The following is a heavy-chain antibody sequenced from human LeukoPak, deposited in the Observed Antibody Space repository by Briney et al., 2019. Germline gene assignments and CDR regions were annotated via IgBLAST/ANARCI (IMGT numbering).Heavy chain of an antibody. CDR3: AKDLDYGGYNWFDP. CDR2: ISYDGSNK. D-gene: IGHD4-23*01. V-gene: IGHV3-30*18. Sequence: PGGSLRLSCAASGFTFSSYGMHWVRQAPGKGLEWVAVISYDGSNKYYADYVKGRFTISRDNSKNTLYLQMNSLRAEDTAVYYCAKDLDYGGYNWFDPWGQGTLVTVSS. J-gene: IGHJ5*02. CDR1: GFTFSSYG.